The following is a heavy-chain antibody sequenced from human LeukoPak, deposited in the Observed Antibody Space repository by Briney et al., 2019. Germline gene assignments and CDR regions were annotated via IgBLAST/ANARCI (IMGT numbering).Heavy chain of an antibody. CDR3: AKGGGSGSYYNRPDY. CDR2: ISGSGGST. Sequence: GGSLRLSCAASGFTFSSYAMSWVRQAPGKGLEWVSAISGSGGSTYYADSVKGRFTISRDNSKNTLYLQMNSLRAEDTAAYYCAKGGGSGSYYNRPDYWGQGTLVTVSS. D-gene: IGHD3-10*01. J-gene: IGHJ4*02. V-gene: IGHV3-23*01. CDR1: GFTFSSYA.